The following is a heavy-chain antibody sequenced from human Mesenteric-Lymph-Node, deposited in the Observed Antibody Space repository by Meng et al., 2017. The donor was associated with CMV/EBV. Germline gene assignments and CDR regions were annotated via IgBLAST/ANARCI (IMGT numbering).Heavy chain of an antibody. Sequence: FSSYRISWGRQMHGKGLQWMGRIDPSDAYTNYSPSFHAHVTISADKSISTAYLQWSSLKASDTAMYYCARLRVSDSSNWYGKNYFDYWGQGTLVTVSS. CDR2: IDPSDAYT. CDR1: FSSYR. J-gene: IGHJ4*02. CDR3: ARLRVSDSSNWYGKNYFDY. D-gene: IGHD6-13*01. V-gene: IGHV5-10-1*01.